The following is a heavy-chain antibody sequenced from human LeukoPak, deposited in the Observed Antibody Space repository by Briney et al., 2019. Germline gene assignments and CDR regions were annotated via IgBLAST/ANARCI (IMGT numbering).Heavy chain of an antibody. V-gene: IGHV4-34*01. D-gene: IGHD6-19*01. Sequence: PSETLSLTCAVYGGSFSGYYWSWIRRPPGKGLEWIGEINHSGSTNYNPSLKSRVTISVDTSKNQFSLKLSSVTAADTAVYYCARGTGYSSGWPDEGFDYWGQGTLVTVSS. CDR2: INHSGST. CDR3: ARGTGYSSGWPDEGFDY. CDR1: GGSFSGYY. J-gene: IGHJ4*02.